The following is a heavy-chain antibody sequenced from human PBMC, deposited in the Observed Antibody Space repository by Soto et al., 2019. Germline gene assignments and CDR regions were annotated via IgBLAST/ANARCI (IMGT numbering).Heavy chain of an antibody. CDR3: AKDPRGSYYIGLDL. CDR2: IAYNGRNK. CDR1: GFTFSSYG. Sequence: GGSLRLSCAASGFTFSSYGMHWVRQAPGKGLEWVAFIAYNGRNKYYADSMRGRFTISRDNSRDTLYLQINSLRVEDTAVYYCAKDPRGSYYIGLDLWGQGTLVTVSS. V-gene: IGHV3-30*18. D-gene: IGHD1-26*01. J-gene: IGHJ5*02.